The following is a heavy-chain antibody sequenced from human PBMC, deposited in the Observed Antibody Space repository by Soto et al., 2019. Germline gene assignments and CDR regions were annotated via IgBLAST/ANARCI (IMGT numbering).Heavy chain of an antibody. D-gene: IGHD6-19*01. V-gene: IGHV3-23*01. Sequence: GGSLRLSCAASGFTFSSYAMSWVRKAPGKGLEWVSAISGSGGSTYYADSVKGRFTISRDNSKNTLYRQMNSLRAEDTAVYYCAKGSKQLLSDYWGQGTLVTVSS. CDR3: AKGSKQLLSDY. CDR1: GFTFSSYA. CDR2: ISGSGGST. J-gene: IGHJ4*02.